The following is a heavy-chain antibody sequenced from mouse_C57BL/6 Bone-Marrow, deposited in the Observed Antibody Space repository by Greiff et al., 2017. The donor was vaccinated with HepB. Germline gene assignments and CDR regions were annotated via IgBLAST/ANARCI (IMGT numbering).Heavy chain of an antibody. CDR3: ARDGYRYYLDY. V-gene: IGHV1-55*01. Sequence: QVQLKQPGAELVKPGASVKMSCKASGYTFTRYWITWVKQRPGQGLEWIGDISPGSGSTNYNEKFKSKATLTVDTSSSTAYMQLSSLTAEASAVYYGARDGYRYYLDYWGQGTSVTGSS. D-gene: IGHD2-12*01. J-gene: IGHJ4*01. CDR2: ISPGSGST. CDR1: GYTFTRYW.